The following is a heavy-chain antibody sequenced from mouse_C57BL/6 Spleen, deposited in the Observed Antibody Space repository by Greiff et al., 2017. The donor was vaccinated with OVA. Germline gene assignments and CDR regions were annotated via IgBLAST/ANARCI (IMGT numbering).Heavy chain of an antibody. J-gene: IGHJ2*01. CDR3: TTRGYGSPNGY. CDR2: IEPEGGDA. CDR1: GFNIKDYY. V-gene: IGHV14-1*01. D-gene: IGHD1-1*01. Sequence: EVQLQQSGAELVRPGASVTLSCTASGFNIKDYYMHWVQQRPEQGLEWIGRIEPEGGDAEYAPLFSGKATMTADTSSNTAFLPHSSLTSEDATFYYCTTRGYGSPNGYWGQGTTLTVSS.